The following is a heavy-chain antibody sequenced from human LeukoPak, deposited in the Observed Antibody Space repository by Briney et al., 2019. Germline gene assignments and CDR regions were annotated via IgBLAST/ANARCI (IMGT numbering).Heavy chain of an antibody. V-gene: IGHV4-34*01. CDR3: ARGWPFIAAAGKPPLDI. D-gene: IGHD6-13*01. Sequence: KPSETLSLTCAVYGGSFSGYYWSWIRQPPGKGLEWIGEINHSGSTNYNPSLKSRVTISVDTSKNQFSLKLSSVTAADTAVYYCARGWPFIAAAGKPPLDIWGQGTMVTVSS. CDR1: GGSFSGYY. CDR2: INHSGST. J-gene: IGHJ3*02.